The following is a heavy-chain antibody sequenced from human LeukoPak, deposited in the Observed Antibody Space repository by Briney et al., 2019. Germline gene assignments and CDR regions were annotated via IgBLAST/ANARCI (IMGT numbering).Heavy chain of an antibody. Sequence: ASVKVSCKASGYTFTSYGISWVRRAPGQGLEWMGWISAYNSNTNYAQKLQGRVTMTTDTSTSTAYMELRSLRSDDTAVYYCASSGSYLGYFDYWGQGTLVTVSS. CDR1: GYTFTSYG. CDR2: ISAYNSNT. D-gene: IGHD1-26*01. V-gene: IGHV1-18*01. J-gene: IGHJ4*02. CDR3: ASSGSYLGYFDY.